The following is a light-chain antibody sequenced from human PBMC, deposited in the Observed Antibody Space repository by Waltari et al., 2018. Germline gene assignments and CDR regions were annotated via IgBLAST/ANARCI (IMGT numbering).Light chain of an antibody. CDR2: VGT. CDR1: RDGQYG. J-gene: IGKJ1*01. V-gene: IGKV2-28*01. Sequence: RDGQYGLSLYLQKPGQSPHVLIDVGTNRCSWVPDSVSGTGSGTDFTLKISRVEAEDVGVYYCRQLLHMPWTFGQGTKLEFK. CDR3: RQLLHMPWT.